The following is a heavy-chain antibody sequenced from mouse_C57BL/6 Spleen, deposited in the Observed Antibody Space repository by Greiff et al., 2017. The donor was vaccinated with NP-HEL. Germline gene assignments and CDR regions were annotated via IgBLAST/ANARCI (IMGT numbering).Heavy chain of an antibody. J-gene: IGHJ2*01. Sequence: VQLKESGPELVKPGASVKMSCKASGYTFTDYNMHWVKQSHGKSLEWIGYINPNNGGTSYNQKFKGKATLTVNKSSSTAYMELRSLTSEDSAVYYCARGTTALDYWGQGTTLTVSS. CDR3: ARGTTALDY. CDR2: INPNNGGT. CDR1: GYTFTDYN. D-gene: IGHD1-2*01. V-gene: IGHV1-22*01.